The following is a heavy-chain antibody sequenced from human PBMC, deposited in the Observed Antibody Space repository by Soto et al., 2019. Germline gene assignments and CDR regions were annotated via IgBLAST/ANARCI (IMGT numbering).Heavy chain of an antibody. CDR2: ISSSSSYI. D-gene: IGHD1-26*01. J-gene: IGHJ4*02. Sequence: PGGSLRLSCAASGFTFSSYSMNWVRQAPGKGLEWVSSISSSSSYIYYADSVKGRFTISRDNAKNSLYLQMNSLRAEDTAVYYCAREHVGAGTNDYWGQGTLVTVSS. CDR3: AREHVGAGTNDY. V-gene: IGHV3-21*01. CDR1: GFTFSSYS.